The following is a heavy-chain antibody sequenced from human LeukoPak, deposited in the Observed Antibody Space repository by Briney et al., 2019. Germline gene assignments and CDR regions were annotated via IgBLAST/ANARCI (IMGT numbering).Heavy chain of an antibody. J-gene: IGHJ5*02. CDR1: GYTFTSYG. CDR2: ISAYNGNT. Sequence: GASVTVSCKASGYTFTSYGISWVRQAPGQGLEWMGWISAYNGNTNYAQKLQGRVTMTRNTSISTAYMELSSLRSEDTAVYYCARNKAAMRWFDPWGQGTLVTVSS. D-gene: IGHD6-25*01. V-gene: IGHV1-18*01. CDR3: ARNKAAMRWFDP.